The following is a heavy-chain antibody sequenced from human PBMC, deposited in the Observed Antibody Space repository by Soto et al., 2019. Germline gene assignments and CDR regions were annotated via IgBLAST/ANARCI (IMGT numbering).Heavy chain of an antibody. D-gene: IGHD2-8*02. J-gene: IGHJ4*02. CDR2: INHSGST. Sequence: QVQLQQWGAGLLKPSETLSLTCAVYGGSFGGYYWTWIRQPPGTGLEWIGEINHSGSTNYNPSLKXRXTXSXXTSKNQFSLKLTSVTAADTAVYYCARDKITGLFDYWGQGTLVTVSS. CDR1: GGSFGGYY. V-gene: IGHV4-34*01. CDR3: ARDKITGLFDY.